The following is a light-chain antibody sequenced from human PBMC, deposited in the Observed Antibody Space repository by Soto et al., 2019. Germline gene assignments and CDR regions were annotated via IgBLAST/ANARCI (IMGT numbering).Light chain of an antibody. CDR2: AAS. V-gene: IGKV1D-8*03. CDR1: QGISSY. J-gene: IGKJ5*01. CDR3: QQYDTSPIT. Sequence: VIWMTQSPSLLSASTGDRVTISCRMSQGISSYLGWYQQKPGKAPNLLIYAASTLQSGVPSRFSGGGSGTDFTLTITTLEPEDFAVYFCQQYDTSPITFGLGTRLEIK.